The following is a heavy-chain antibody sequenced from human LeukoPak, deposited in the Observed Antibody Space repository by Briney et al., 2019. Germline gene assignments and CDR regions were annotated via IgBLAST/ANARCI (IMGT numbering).Heavy chain of an antibody. CDR2: IYPGDSDT. Sequence: GESLKISCKGSGYSFTSYWIGWVRQMPGKGLEWMGIIYPGDSDTRYSPSFQGQVTISADKSISTAYLQWSSLKASDTAMHYCARLARGYSYGRVFDYWGQGTLVTVSS. CDR3: ARLARGYSYGRVFDY. D-gene: IGHD5-18*01. V-gene: IGHV5-51*01. CDR1: GYSFTSYW. J-gene: IGHJ4*02.